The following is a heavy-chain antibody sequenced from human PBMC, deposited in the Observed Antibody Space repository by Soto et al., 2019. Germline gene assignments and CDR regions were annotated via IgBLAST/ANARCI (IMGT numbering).Heavy chain of an antibody. CDR3: ARDLAAVPRAFDY. D-gene: IGHD6-13*01. V-gene: IGHV4-61*01. CDR2: VYYTGTT. Sequence: SATLSLTCTVSGGSVSSGSYFYIWVRQPPGKGLEWIGSVYYTGTTDYNPSLKSRVTISVDTSKTQFSLNLRSVTAADTAVYYCARDLAAVPRAFDYWGRGTLVTVS. CDR1: GGSVSSGSYF. J-gene: IGHJ4*02.